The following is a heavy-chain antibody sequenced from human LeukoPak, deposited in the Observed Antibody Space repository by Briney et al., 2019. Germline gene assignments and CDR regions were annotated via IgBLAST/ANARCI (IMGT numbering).Heavy chain of an antibody. CDR1: GGSISSGGYY. CDR3: ARHPFLEWLLSWFDP. J-gene: IGHJ5*02. D-gene: IGHD3-3*01. CDR2: IYHSGST. V-gene: IGHV4-30-2*01. Sequence: SQTLSLTCTVSGGSISSGGYYWSWIRQPPGKGLEWIGYIYHSGSTYYNPSLKSRVTISVDRSKNQFSLKLSSVTAADTAVYYCARHPFLEWLLSWFDPWGQGTLVTVSS.